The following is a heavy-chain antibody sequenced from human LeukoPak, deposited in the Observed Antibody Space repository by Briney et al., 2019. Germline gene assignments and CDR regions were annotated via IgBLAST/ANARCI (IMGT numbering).Heavy chain of an antibody. CDR3: ARLMFWSGYIDAFGI. CDR2: INPNSGGT. D-gene: IGHD3-3*01. Sequence: ASVKVSCKASGYTFTGYYMHWVRQAPGQGLEWMGWINPNSGGTNYAQKFQGWVTMTRDTSISTAYMELSRLRSDDTAVYYCARLMFWSGYIDAFGIWGQGTTVTVSS. J-gene: IGHJ3*02. V-gene: IGHV1-2*04. CDR1: GYTFTGYY.